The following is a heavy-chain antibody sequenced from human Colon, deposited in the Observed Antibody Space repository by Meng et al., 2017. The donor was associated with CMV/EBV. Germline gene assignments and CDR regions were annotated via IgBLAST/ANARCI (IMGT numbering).Heavy chain of an antibody. CDR3: ARMGLDYYYYGMDV. Sequence: GESLKISCAASGFTFSSFAMSWVRQAPGKGLEWVSVIYSGGNTYYADSVKGRFTISRDNSKNTLYLQMNSLRAEDTAVYYCARMGLDYYYYGMDVWGQGTTVTVSS. D-gene: IGHD5-24*01. CDR2: IYSGGNT. CDR1: GFTFSSFA. V-gene: IGHV3-53*01. J-gene: IGHJ6*02.